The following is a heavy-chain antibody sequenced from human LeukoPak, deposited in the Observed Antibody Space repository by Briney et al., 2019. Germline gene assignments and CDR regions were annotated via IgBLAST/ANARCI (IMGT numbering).Heavy chain of an antibody. V-gene: IGHV4-61*02. J-gene: IGHJ4*02. D-gene: IGHD6-13*01. CDR2: IYTSGST. Sequence: PSETLSLTCTVSGGSISSGSYYWSWIRQPAGKGLEWIGRIYTSGSTNYNPSLKSRVTISVDTSKNQFSLKLSSVTAADTAVYYCARERSSSWSFEIIWGQGTLVTVSS. CDR3: ARERSSSWSFEII. CDR1: GGSISSGSYY.